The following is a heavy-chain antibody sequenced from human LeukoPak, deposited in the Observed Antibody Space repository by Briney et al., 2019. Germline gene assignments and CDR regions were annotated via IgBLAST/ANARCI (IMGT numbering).Heavy chain of an antibody. CDR3: AKDVGLYLVGGIFDY. D-gene: IGHD1-26*01. CDR1: GFTFSSYS. J-gene: IGHJ4*02. Sequence: PGGSLRLPCAASGFTFSSYSMLWVRQAPGKGLEWVSCISSSSSTIYYADSVKGRFTISRDNAKNSLYLQMNSLRAEDTAVYYCAKDVGLYLVGGIFDYWGQGTLVTVSS. V-gene: IGHV3-48*01. CDR2: ISSSSSTI.